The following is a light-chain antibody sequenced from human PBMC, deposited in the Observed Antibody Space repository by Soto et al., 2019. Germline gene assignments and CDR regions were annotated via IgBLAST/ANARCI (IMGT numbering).Light chain of an antibody. J-gene: IGKJ4*01. CDR2: RAS. Sequence: IVMTQSPATLSVSPGERATLSCMAGQTIYSNVAWYQQRPGQAPRLLIYRASTRATGVPARFSGSGSGTDFTLTISRLEPEDFAVYYCQQFSSYPLTFGGGTKVDI. V-gene: IGKV3-15*01. CDR3: QQFSSYPLT. CDR1: QTIYSN.